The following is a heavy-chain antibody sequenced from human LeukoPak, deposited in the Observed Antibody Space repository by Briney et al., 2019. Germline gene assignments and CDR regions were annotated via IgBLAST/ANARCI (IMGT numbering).Heavy chain of an antibody. Sequence: PGGSLRLSCAASGFTFSSYSMNWVRQAPGKGLEWVSSISSGSSYIYYADSVKSRFTISRDNAKNSLYLQMNSLRAEDTAVYYCARPRDIAAAGTLLCFGYWGQGTLVTVSS. V-gene: IGHV3-21*01. J-gene: IGHJ4*02. CDR1: GFTFSSYS. D-gene: IGHD6-13*01. CDR3: ARPRDIAAAGTLLCFGY. CDR2: ISSGSSYI.